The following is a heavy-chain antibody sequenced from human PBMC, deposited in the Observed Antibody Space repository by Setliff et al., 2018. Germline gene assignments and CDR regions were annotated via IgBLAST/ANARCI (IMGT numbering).Heavy chain of an antibody. CDR3: ARGALVLQFLGWLPRFYYMDV. J-gene: IGHJ6*03. Sequence: GASVKVSCKASGYTFTTYAMSWMRQAPGQGLEWMGWINTNSGRTGYPQKFQGRVTMTRNTSISTAYMELSSLRSEDTAVYFCARGALVLQFLGWLPRFYYMDVWGKGTTVTVSS. CDR1: GYTFTTYA. D-gene: IGHD3-3*01. CDR2: INTNSGRT. V-gene: IGHV1-8*02.